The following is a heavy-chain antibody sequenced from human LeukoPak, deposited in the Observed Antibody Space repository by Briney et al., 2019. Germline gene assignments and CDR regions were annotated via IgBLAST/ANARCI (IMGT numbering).Heavy chain of an antibody. CDR3: ARDAGTSYHYYYYYGMDV. D-gene: IGHD1-1*01. Sequence: SETLSLTCTVSGSSISSYYWSWIRQPAGKGLEWIGRIYTSGSTNYNPSLKSRVTMSVDTSKNQFSLKLSSVTAADTAVYYCARDAGTSYHYYYYYGMDVWGQGTTVTVSS. CDR1: GSSISSYY. J-gene: IGHJ6*02. CDR2: IYTSGST. V-gene: IGHV4-4*07.